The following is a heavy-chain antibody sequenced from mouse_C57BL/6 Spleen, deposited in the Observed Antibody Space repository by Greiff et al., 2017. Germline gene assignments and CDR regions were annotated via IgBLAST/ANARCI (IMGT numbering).Heavy chain of an antibody. CDR3: TEGVDGNFYWYFDV. J-gene: IGHJ1*03. V-gene: IGHV1-15*01. CDR2: IDPETGGT. CDR1: GYTFTDYE. Sequence: QVQLKQSGAELVRPRASVTLSCKASGYTFTDYEMHWVKQTPVHGLEWIGAIDPETGGTAYNQKFKGKAILTAAKSSSTAYMELRSLTSEDSAVYYCTEGVDGNFYWYFDVGGTGTTVTVSS. D-gene: IGHD2-1*01.